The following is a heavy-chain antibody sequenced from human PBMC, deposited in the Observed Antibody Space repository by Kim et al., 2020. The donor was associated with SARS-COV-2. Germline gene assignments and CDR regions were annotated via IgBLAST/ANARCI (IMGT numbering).Heavy chain of an antibody. CDR2: SVTM. Sequence: SVTMYYGDSVKGRFTISRDNAKNSLYMQMNSLGDEDTAVYYCARGGGIDYWGQGTLVTVSS. D-gene: IGHD3-16*01. J-gene: IGHJ4*02. V-gene: IGHV3-48*02. CDR3: ARGGGIDY.